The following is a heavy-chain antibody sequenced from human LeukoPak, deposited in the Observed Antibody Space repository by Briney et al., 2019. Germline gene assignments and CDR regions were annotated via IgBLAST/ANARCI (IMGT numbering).Heavy chain of an antibody. CDR1: GFTFNTYA. Sequence: GRSLRLSRAASGFTFNTYAMHWVRQSPGKGLEWVALMSYDGSKKDYADSVKGRFTISRDNSKNTLYLDMNSLRVEDTAVYYCAKRKSGSHFWGDHHDVFDLWGQGTMVTVSS. CDR3: AKRKSGSHFWGDHHDVFDL. D-gene: IGHD1-26*01. J-gene: IGHJ3*01. CDR2: MSYDGSKK. V-gene: IGHV3-30*18.